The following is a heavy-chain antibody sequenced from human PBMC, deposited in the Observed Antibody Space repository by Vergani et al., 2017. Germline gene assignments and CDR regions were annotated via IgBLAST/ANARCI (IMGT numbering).Heavy chain of an antibody. Sequence: EVQLVESGGGLVQPGRSLRLSCAASGFTFSSYDMHWVRQATGKGLDLVSAIGTAGETYYPGSVKGRFTISRENAKNSLYLQMNSLRAGDTAVYYCARGPSGTGYMDVWGKGTTVTVSS. D-gene: IGHD1-1*01. CDR1: GFTFSSYD. CDR3: ARGPSGTGYMDV. J-gene: IGHJ6*03. CDR2: IGTAGET. V-gene: IGHV3-13*01.